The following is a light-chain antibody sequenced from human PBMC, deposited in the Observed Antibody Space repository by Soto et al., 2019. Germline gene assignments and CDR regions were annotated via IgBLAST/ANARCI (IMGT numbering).Light chain of an antibody. Sequence: DIQMTQSPSSLSASVGDTVTITCRASQSSSSYLNWYQQKPGKAPKLLIYAASNLQSGVPSRFSGGGSGTDFTLTISSLQPEDFGTYYCQQSYTSPVTFGGGTKVDIK. CDR1: QSSSSY. J-gene: IGKJ4*01. CDR2: AAS. V-gene: IGKV1-39*01. CDR3: QQSYTSPVT.